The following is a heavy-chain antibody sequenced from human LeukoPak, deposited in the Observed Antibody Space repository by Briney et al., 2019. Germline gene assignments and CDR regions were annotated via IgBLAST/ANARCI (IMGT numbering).Heavy chain of an antibody. V-gene: IGHV3-21*01. Sequence: GGSLRLSCAASGFTLNSYSMNWVRQAPGKGLEWVSSINSDSTHIYYAASVKVRFTVSRDKAKNSLYLNMHSLRPGDTAVYYCARVLNSYDTSAPVYYNHMDVWGKGTTVAVAS. J-gene: IGHJ6*03. CDR2: INSDSTHI. D-gene: IGHD3-22*01. CDR1: GFTLNSYS. CDR3: ARVLNSYDTSAPVYYNHMDV.